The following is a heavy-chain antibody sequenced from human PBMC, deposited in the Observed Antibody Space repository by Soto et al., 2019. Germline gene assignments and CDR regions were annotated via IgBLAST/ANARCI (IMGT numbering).Heavy chain of an antibody. D-gene: IGHD6-19*01. CDR3: ARCTVDTIVTSGWCHYLDP. CDR1: GFTFSSSA. CDR2: VSGSGGTT. V-gene: IGHV3-23*01. J-gene: IGHJ5*02. Sequence: EVQLLDSGGGLVQPGGSLRLSCAASGFTFSSSAMSWVRQAPGKGLEWVSAVSGSGGTTYYADSVRGRFTISRGNSKNTLYLQMNSLRAEDTAIYFCARCTVDTIVTSGWCHYLDPWGQGTLVTVSS.